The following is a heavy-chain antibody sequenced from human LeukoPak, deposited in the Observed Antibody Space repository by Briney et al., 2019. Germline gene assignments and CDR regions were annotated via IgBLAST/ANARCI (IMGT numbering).Heavy chain of an antibody. CDR1: GGSVSSGSYY. CDR3: ARVDSTVTTVDYYFDY. V-gene: IGHV4-61*01. CDR2: IYYSGST. Sequence: SETLSLTCTVSGGSVSSGSYYWSWIRQPPGKGLEWIGYIYYSGSTNYNPSLKSRVTISADTSKNQFSLKLSSVTAADTAVYYCARVDSTVTTVDYYFDYWGQGTLVTVSS. J-gene: IGHJ4*02. D-gene: IGHD4-17*01.